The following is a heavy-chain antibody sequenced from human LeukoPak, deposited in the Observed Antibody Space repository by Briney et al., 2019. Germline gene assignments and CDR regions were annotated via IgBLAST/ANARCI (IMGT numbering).Heavy chain of an antibody. Sequence: GESLKISCKASGYTFTSYGISWVRQAPGQGLEWMGWINPNSGGTNYAQKFQGRVTMTRDTSTSTVYMELSSLRSEDTAVYYCARRIDRGWGSMFDPWGQGTLVTVSS. CDR3: ARRIDRGWGSMFDP. J-gene: IGHJ5*02. CDR2: INPNSGGT. D-gene: IGHD3-16*01. V-gene: IGHV1-2*02. CDR1: GYTFTSYG.